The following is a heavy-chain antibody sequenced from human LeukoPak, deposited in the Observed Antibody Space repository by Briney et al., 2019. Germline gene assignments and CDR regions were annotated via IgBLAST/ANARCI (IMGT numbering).Heavy chain of an antibody. D-gene: IGHD3-22*01. CDR1: GYTFTSYA. J-gene: IGHJ5*02. V-gene: IGHV7-4-1*02. CDR2: INTNTGNP. CDR3: ARGAPYYDSSGFTFDP. Sequence: ASVKVSCKASGYTFTSYAMNWVRQAPGQGLEWMGWINTNTGNPTYAQGFTGRFVFSLDTSVSTAYLQISSLKAEDTAVYYCARGAPYYDSSGFTFDPWGQGTLVTVSS.